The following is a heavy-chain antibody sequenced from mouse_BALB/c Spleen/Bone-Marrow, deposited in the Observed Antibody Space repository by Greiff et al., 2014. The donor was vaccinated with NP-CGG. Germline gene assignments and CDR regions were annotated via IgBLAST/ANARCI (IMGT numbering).Heavy chain of an antibody. CDR2: FYPGSGSI. CDR1: GYTFTEYI. J-gene: IGHJ3*01. V-gene: IGHV1-62-2*01. D-gene: IGHD3-2*02. CDR3: ARHEDRLRAWFAY. Sequence: VKLVESGAELVKPGASVKLSCKASGYTFTEYIIHWVKQRSGQGLEWIGWFYPGSGSIKYNEKFRDKATLTADKSSSTVYMELSRLTSEDSAVYFCARHEDRLRAWFAYWGQGTLVTVSA.